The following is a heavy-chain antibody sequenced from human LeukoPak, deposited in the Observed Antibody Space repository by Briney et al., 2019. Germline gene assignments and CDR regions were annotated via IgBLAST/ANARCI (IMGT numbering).Heavy chain of an antibody. V-gene: IGHV3-23*01. CDR1: GLTFSSYA. D-gene: IGHD3-10*01. Sequence: GGSLRLSCAASGLTFSSYAMNWVRQASGKGLEWVSGITDDGRKTYYADSVKGRFSISRDNSKNTLYLQMSDLRAEDTAVYYCAKITVATTPNYWGQGTLVTVSS. CDR2: ITDDGRKT. J-gene: IGHJ4*02. CDR3: AKITVATTPNY.